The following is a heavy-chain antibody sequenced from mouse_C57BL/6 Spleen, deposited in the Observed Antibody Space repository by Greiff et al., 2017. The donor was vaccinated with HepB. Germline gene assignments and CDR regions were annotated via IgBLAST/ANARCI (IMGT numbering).Heavy chain of an antibody. CDR2: INPGSGGT. D-gene: IGHD3-2*02. Sequence: VQLVESGAELVRPGTSVKVSCKASGYAFTNYLIEWVKQRPGQGLEWIGVINPGSGGTNYNEKFKGKATLTADKSSSTAYMQLSSLTSEDSAVYFCAIWTAQAPFAYWGQVTLVTVSA. J-gene: IGHJ3*01. CDR3: AIWTAQAPFAY. V-gene: IGHV1-54*01. CDR1: GYAFTNYL.